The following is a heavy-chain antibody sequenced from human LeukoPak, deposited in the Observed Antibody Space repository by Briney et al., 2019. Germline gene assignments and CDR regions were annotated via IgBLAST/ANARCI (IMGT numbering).Heavy chain of an antibody. J-gene: IGHJ4*02. Sequence: SGTLSLTCAVSGGSISSSSWWSWVRQPPGQGLEWIGEVSLSGLTNYNPSLSSRVIMALDTSKNHLSLHLTSVTAADTAVYYCSRENGAFSPFGYWGQGYLVTVLS. D-gene: IGHD2-8*01. V-gene: IGHV4-4*02. CDR1: GGSISSSSW. CDR3: SRENGAFSPFGY. CDR2: VSLSGLT.